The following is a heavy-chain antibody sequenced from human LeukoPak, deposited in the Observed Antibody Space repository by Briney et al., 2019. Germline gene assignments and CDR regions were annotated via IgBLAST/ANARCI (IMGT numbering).Heavy chain of an antibody. CDR3: ARDLGGSGTYSDY. J-gene: IGHJ4*02. D-gene: IGHD3-10*01. V-gene: IGHV3-21*01. Sequence: GGSLRLSCAASGFTFRSYSMNWVRQAPGKGLEWVSSISSSGSYIYYADSLKGRFTISRDNAKNSLYLQMNSLRAEDTAVYYCARDLGGSGTYSDYWGQGTLVTVSS. CDR1: GFTFRSYS. CDR2: ISSSGSYI.